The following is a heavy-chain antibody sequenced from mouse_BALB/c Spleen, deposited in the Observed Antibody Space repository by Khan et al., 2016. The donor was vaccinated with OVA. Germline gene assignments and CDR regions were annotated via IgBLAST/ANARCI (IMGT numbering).Heavy chain of an antibody. CDR1: GFSFTSYC. J-gene: IGHJ3*01. CDR3: ARNHEYAEGFAY. Sequence: QVQLQQSGPGLLQPSQTLSITCTVSGFSFTSYCVHWVRQSPGRDMVWRVVILSDCSTDYSSAFISRLNISNDNYLSQVFIKMNSQEATDTDIYCCARNHEYAEGFAYWGQGTLVTVSA. D-gene: IGHD2-14*01. CDR2: ILSDCST. V-gene: IGHV2-2*02.